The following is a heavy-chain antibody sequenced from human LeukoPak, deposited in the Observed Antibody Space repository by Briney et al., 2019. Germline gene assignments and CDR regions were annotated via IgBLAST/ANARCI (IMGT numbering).Heavy chain of an antibody. V-gene: IGHV4-59*01. CDR1: GGSISSYY. D-gene: IGHD2-2*01. Sequence: SETLSLTCTVSGGSISSYYWSWIRQPPGKGLEWIGYIYYSGSTNYNPSLKSRVTISVDTSKNQFSLKLSSVTAADTAVYYCARGPLGYCSSTSCYGGGDYWGQGTLVTVSS. CDR2: IYYSGST. CDR3: ARGPLGYCSSTSCYGGGDY. J-gene: IGHJ4*02.